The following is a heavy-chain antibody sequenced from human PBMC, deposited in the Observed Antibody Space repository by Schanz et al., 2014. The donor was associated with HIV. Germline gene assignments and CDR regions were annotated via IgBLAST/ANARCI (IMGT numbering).Heavy chain of an antibody. V-gene: IGHV3-9*01. D-gene: IGHD1-26*01. CDR3: AKDMGSGSYETFDI. Sequence: GQLVESGGDVVQPGRSLRLSCAATGFTFHDYAMHWVRQAPGKGLEWVSGISWNSGSIGYADSVKGRFTISRDNAKNSLYLQMNSLRAEDTALYYCAKDMGSGSYETFDIWGQGTMVTVSS. J-gene: IGHJ3*02. CDR1: GFTFHDYA. CDR2: ISWNSGSI.